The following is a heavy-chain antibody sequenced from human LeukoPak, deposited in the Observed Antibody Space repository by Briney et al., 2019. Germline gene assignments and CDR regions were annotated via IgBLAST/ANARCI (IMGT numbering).Heavy chain of an antibody. CDR3: ARGPHHADYYYYGMDV. CDR1: GFTLSSYA. CDR2: ISYDGSNK. V-gene: IGHV3-30-3*01. J-gene: IGHJ6*02. Sequence: PGGSLRLSCAASGFTLSSYAMHWVRQAPGKGLEWVPVISYDGSNKYYADSVKGRFTISRDNSKNTLYLQMNSLRAEDTAVYYCARGPHHADYYYYGMDVWGQATTVTVSS.